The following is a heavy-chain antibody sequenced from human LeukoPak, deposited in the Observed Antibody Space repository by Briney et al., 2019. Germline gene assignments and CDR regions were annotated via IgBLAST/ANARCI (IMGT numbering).Heavy chain of an antibody. CDR2: INPNGGGT. CDR3: ARDSNLRLGELSFLDC. CDR1: GYTFTGYY. D-gene: IGHD3-16*02. V-gene: IGHV1-2*02. J-gene: IGHJ4*02. Sequence: ASVKVSCKASGYTFTGYYMHWVRQAPGQGLEWMGWINPNGGGTNYAQKFQGRVTMTRDTSISTAYMELSRLRSDDTAVYYCARDSNLRLGELSFLDCWGQGTLVTVSS.